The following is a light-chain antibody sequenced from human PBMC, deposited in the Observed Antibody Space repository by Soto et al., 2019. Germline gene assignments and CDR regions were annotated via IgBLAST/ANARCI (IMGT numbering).Light chain of an antibody. V-gene: IGKV3-20*01. CDR1: QTVRNNY. CDR3: QHYDIWPLT. CDR2: DAS. J-gene: IGKJ4*01. Sequence: EFVLTQSPGTLSLSPGERATLSCRASQTVRNNYLAWYQQKPGQAPRLLIYDASSRATGIPDRFSGGGSGTDFTLTISDLQSEDFAVYFCQHYDIWPLTFGGGTKVDIK.